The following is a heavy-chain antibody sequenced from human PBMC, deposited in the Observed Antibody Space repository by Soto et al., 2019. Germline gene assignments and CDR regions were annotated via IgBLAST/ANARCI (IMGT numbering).Heavy chain of an antibody. V-gene: IGHV4-31*03. D-gene: IGHD3-3*01. J-gene: IGHJ5*02. Sequence: VQLQESGPGLVKPSQTLSLTCTVSGGSISSGDYYWSWIRQHPGKGLEWIGYLYYSGSTYYNPSLKSRVTISVDTSNNQFSLKLSSVTAADTAVYYCARWWSGSRQGFDPWGQGTLVTVSS. CDR2: LYYSGST. CDR3: ARWWSGSRQGFDP. CDR1: GGSISSGDYY.